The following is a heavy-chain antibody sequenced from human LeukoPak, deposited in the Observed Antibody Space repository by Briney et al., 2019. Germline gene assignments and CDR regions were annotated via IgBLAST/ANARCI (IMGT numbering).Heavy chain of an antibody. D-gene: IGHD3-16*02. V-gene: IGHV1-24*01. CDR1: GYTLTELS. CDR3: ATVRRYYDYVWGSYRLDY. J-gene: IGHJ4*02. CDR2: FDPEDGET. Sequence: WASVKVSRKVSGYTLTELSMHWVRQAPGKGLEWMGGFDPEDGETIYAQKFQGRVTMTEDTSTDTAYMELSSLRSEDTAVYYCATVRRYYDYVWGSYRLDYWGQGTLVTVSS.